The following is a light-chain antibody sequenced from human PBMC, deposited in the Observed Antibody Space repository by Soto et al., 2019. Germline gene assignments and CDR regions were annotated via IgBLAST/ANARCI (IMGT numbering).Light chain of an antibody. CDR3: AAWDDSLNGPFV. CDR1: SSNIGRNT. V-gene: IGLV1-44*01. CDR2: SND. Sequence: QPVLTQPPSATGTPGQRVTISCSGSSSNIGRNTVNWYQQVPGTAPKLLIYSNDQRPSGVPDRFSGSKSGTSASLAISGLQSEDEADYYCAAWDDSLNGPFVCGIGTKLTVL. J-gene: IGLJ1*01.